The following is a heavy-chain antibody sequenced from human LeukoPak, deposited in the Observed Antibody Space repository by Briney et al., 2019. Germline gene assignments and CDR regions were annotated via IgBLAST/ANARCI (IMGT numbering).Heavy chain of an antibody. V-gene: IGHV3-48*02. CDR2: ISSGGTTI. Sequence: GSLRLSCAASGFTFSSYSMNWVRQAPGKGLEWVSYISSGGTTIYYADSVKGRFTISRDNAKNSLYLQMNSLRDEDTAVYYCARVWGLAVAGGEIEYWGQGTLVTVSS. D-gene: IGHD6-13*01. CDR1: GFTFSSYS. J-gene: IGHJ4*02. CDR3: ARVWGLAVAGGEIEY.